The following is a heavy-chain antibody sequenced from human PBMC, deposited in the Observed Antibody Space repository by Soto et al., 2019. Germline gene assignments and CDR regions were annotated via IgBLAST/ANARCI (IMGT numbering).Heavy chain of an antibody. D-gene: IGHD5-12*01. CDR1: GGTFSSYA. CDR2: IIPIFGTA. V-gene: IGHV1-69*13. J-gene: IGHJ4*02. CDR3: ASGWLQFNGCDY. Sequence: GASVKVSCKASGGTFSSYAISWVRQAPGQGLEWMGGIIPIFGTANYAQKFQGRVTITADESTSTAYMELSSLRSEDTAVYYCASGWLQFNGCDYWGQGTLVTVSS.